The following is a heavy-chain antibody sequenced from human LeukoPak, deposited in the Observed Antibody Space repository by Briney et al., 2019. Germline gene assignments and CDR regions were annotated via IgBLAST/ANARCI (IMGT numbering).Heavy chain of an antibody. J-gene: IGHJ6*02. CDR3: ARAGGYYSYYYGMDV. CDR2: INHSGST. D-gene: IGHD3-10*01. CDR1: GGSFSGYY. V-gene: IGHV4-34*01. Sequence: PSETLSLTCAVYGGSFSGYYWSWIRQPPGKGLEWIGEINHSGSTNYNPSLKSRVTISVDTSKNQFSLKLSSVTAADTAVYYCARAGGYYSYYYGMDVWGQGTTVTVSS.